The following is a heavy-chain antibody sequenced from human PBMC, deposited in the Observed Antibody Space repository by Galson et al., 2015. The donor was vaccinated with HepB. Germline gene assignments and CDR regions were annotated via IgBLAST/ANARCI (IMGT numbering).Heavy chain of an antibody. V-gene: IGHV3-33*01. J-gene: IGHJ4*02. CDR1: GFTFSSYG. CDR3: ARDNAVGAAGYFDY. Sequence: SLRLSCAASGFTFSSYGMHWVRQAPGKGLEWVAVIWYDGSNKYYADSVKGRFTISRDNSKNTLYLQMNSLRAEDTAVYYCARDNAVGAAGYFDYWGQGTLVTVSS. D-gene: IGHD1-26*01. CDR2: IWYDGSNK.